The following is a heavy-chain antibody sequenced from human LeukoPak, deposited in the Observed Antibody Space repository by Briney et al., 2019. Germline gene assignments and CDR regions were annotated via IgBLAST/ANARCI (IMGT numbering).Heavy chain of an antibody. Sequence: ASVKVSCKASGYTFTDDYIHWVRQAPGQGLEWMGWINPNSGGTNYAQKFQGRVTMTRDTSISTAYMELSRLRSDDTAVYYCARVVAGYDYWGQGTLVTVSS. CDR3: ARVVAGYDY. CDR2: INPNSGGT. D-gene: IGHD6-19*01. CDR1: GYTFTDDY. J-gene: IGHJ4*02. V-gene: IGHV1-2*02.